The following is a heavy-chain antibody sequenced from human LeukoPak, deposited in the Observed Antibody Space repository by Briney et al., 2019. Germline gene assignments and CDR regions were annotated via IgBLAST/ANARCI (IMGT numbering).Heavy chain of an antibody. CDR3: ARDRSGIGNYFDY. CDR1: GFTFSSYE. Sequence: GGSLRLSCAASGFTFSSYEMNWVRQAPGKGLEWVSYISSSGSTIYYADSVKGRFTIYRDNAKNSLYLQINSLRAEDTAVYYCARDRSGIGNYFDYWGQGTLVTVSS. CDR2: ISSSGSTI. V-gene: IGHV3-48*03. D-gene: IGHD3-10*01. J-gene: IGHJ4*02.